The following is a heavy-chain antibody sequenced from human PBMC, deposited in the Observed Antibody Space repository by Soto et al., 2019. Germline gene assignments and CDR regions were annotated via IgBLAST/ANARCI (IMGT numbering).Heavy chain of an antibody. J-gene: IGHJ4*02. CDR1: GFTFSKYA. V-gene: IGHV3-23*01. CDR3: VKFFVETGGSSGWPWSLDS. Sequence: EVQLLESGGGLVQPGGSLRLSCAASGFTFSKYAMSWVRQAPGKGLEWVSAISGSGTTTYSADSVRGRFTISRDNSNNMLYLQMHSPSPEDTALYYCVKFFVETGGSSGWPWSLDSWGQGTPVTVSS. D-gene: IGHD6-25*01. CDR2: ISGSGTTT.